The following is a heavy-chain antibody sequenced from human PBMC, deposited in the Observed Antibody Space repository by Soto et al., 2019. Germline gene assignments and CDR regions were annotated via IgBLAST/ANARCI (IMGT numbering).Heavy chain of an antibody. CDR2: IIPILGIA. CDR1: GGTFSSYT. J-gene: IGHJ4*02. D-gene: IGHD5-12*01. Sequence: QVQLVQSGAEVKKPGSSVKVSCKASGGTFSSYTISWVRQAPGQGLEWMGRIIPILGIANYAQKLQGRVTITADKSTSTAYMELRSLRSEDTAVYYCARDQEYSGYENFDYWGQGTLVTVSS. V-gene: IGHV1-69*08. CDR3: ARDQEYSGYENFDY.